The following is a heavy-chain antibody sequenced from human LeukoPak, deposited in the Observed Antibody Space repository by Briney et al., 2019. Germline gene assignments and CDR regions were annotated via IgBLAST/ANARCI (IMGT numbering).Heavy chain of an antibody. Sequence: GASVKVSCKASGYTFTSYDINWVRQAPGQGLEWMGWMNPNSGNTGYAQKFQGRVTITRNTSISTAYMELSSLRSEDTAVYYCARTVTTHYYYYMDVWGKGTTVTVSS. CDR1: GYTFTSYD. CDR2: MNPNSGNT. CDR3: ARTVTTHYYYYMDV. V-gene: IGHV1-8*03. J-gene: IGHJ6*03. D-gene: IGHD4-17*01.